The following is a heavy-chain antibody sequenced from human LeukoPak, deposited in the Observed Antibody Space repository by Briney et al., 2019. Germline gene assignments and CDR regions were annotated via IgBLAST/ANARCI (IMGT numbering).Heavy chain of an antibody. D-gene: IGHD6-13*01. CDR1: GGSFSGYY. CDR2: INHSGST. J-gene: IGHJ4*02. CDR3: ARGLSAAPPGRY. V-gene: IGHV4-34*01. Sequence: PSETLSLTCAVYGGSFSGYYWSWIRQPPGKGLEWIGEINHSGSTNYNPSPKSRVTISVDTSKNQFSLKLSSVTAADAAVYYCARGLSAAPPGRYWGQGTLVTVSS.